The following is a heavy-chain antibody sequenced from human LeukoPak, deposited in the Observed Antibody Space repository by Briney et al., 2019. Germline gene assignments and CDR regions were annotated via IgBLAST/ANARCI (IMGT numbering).Heavy chain of an antibody. V-gene: IGHV3-23*01. CDR2: IRGSGGSA. CDR1: GFTFDDYA. Sequence: GGSLRLSCAASGFTFDDYAMSWVRQAPGKGLEWVSAIRGSGGSASYADSVQGRFTISRDNSENTLYLQMSSLRAEDTAVYYCAKDRECSGGACYRYFDYWGQGTLVTISS. CDR3: AKDRECSGGACYRYFDY. J-gene: IGHJ4*02. D-gene: IGHD2-15*01.